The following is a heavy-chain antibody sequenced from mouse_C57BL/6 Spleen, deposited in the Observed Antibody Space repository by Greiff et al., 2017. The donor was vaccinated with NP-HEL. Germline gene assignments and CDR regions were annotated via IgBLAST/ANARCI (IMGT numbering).Heavy chain of an antibody. CDR1: GFTFSDYY. D-gene: IGHD1-1*01. V-gene: IGHV5-16*01. CDR2: INYDGSST. J-gene: IGHJ1*03. Sequence: EVKVVESEGGLVQPGSSMKLSCTASGFTFSDYYMAWVRQVPEKGLEWVANINYDGSSTYYLDSLKSRFIISRDNAKNILYLQMSSLKSEDTATYYCARDTVWYFDVWGTGTTVTVSS. CDR3: ARDTVWYFDV.